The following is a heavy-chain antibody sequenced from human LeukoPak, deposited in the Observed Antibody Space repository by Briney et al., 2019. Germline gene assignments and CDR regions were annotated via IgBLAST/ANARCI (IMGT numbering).Heavy chain of an antibody. CDR2: IYYSGST. CDR3: ARGYCSGGSCYSGWFDP. V-gene: IGHV4-59*01. Sequence: SETLSLTCTVSGGSISSYYWSWIRQPPGKGLEWIGYIYYSGSTNYNPSLKSRVSISVDTSKNQFSLKLSSVTAADTAVYYCARGYCSGGSCYSGWFDPWGQGTLVTVSS. D-gene: IGHD2-15*01. J-gene: IGHJ5*02. CDR1: GGSISSYY.